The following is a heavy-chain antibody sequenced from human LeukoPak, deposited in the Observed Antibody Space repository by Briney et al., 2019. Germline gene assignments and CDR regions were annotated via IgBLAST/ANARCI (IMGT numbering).Heavy chain of an antibody. CDR2: IYTSGST. CDR3: ARDEEGYSSSWPYYYYYYMDV. J-gene: IGHJ6*03. Sequence: SETLSLTCTVSGGSINSGSYYWSWIRQPAGKGLEWIGRIYTSGSTNYNPSLKSRVTISVDTSKNQFSLKLSSVTAADTAVYYCARDEEGYSSSWPYYYYYYMDVWGKGTTVTISS. CDR1: GGSINSGSYY. D-gene: IGHD6-13*01. V-gene: IGHV4-61*02.